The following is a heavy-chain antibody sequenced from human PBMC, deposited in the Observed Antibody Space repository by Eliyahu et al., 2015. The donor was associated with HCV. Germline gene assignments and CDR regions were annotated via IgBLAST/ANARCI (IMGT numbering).Heavy chain of an antibody. CDR3: ARDRELWFGDISQVFDY. CDR1: GYXFTDSY. V-gene: IGHV1-2*02. J-gene: IGHJ4*02. D-gene: IGHD3-10*01. Sequence: QVQLVQSGAEVKKPGASVKVSCKASGYXFTDSYMHWVRQAPGQGLEWMGWINPNNGGRNYARKFQGRVTMTGDTSTSTVYMELSRLRSDDTAVYYCARDRELWFGDISQVFDYWGQGTLVTVSS. CDR2: INPNNGGR.